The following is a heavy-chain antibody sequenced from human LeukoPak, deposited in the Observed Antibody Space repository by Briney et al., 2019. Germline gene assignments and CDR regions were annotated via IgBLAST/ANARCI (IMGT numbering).Heavy chain of an antibody. CDR2: IYHSGST. CDR3: ARGPVHFDL. Sequence: SQTLSLTCAVSGGSISSGGYSWSWIRQPPGKGLEWIGYIYHSGSTYYNPSLKSRVTISVDRSKNQFSLKLSSVTAADTAVYYCARGPVHFDLWGRGTLVTVSS. CDR1: GGSISSGGYS. J-gene: IGHJ2*01. V-gene: IGHV4-30-2*01.